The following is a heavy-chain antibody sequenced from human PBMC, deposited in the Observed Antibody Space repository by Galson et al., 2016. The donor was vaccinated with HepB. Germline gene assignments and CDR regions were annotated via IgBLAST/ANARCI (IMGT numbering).Heavy chain of an antibody. CDR2: IDYGGST. CDR3: ATTGYYDNSGYYN. CDR1: GDSIASSSYY. Sequence: SETLSLTCSVSGDSIASSSYYWGWIRQPPGKGLEWIGTIDYGGSTYYNPSLKSRGTISVDMSKNHFSLKLSSVTAADTAVYYCATTGYYDNSGYYNWGQGTLVTVSS. D-gene: IGHD3-22*01. V-gene: IGHV4-39*02. J-gene: IGHJ4*02.